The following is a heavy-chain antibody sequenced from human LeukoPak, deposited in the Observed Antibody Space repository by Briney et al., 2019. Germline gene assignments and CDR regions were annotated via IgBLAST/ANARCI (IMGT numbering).Heavy chain of an antibody. CDR2: IYYSGST. D-gene: IGHD3-3*01. Sequence: SETLSLTCAVSGGSISSYCWSWIRQPPGKGLEWIGYIYYSGSTTYNPSLKSRVTVSVDTSRNQFSLKLTSVTAADTAVYNCARGTPYDFWSGYRPYYMDVWGKGTTVTVSS. CDR3: ARGTPYDFWSGYRPYYMDV. J-gene: IGHJ6*03. V-gene: IGHV4-59*12. CDR1: GGSISSYC.